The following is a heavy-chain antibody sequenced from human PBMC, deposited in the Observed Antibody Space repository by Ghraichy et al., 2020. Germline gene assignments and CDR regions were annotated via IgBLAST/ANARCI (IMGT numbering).Heavy chain of an antibody. CDR1: GYSISSGYY. Sequence: SQTLSLTCAVSGYSISSGYYWGWIRQPPGKGLEWIGSIYHSGSTYYNPSLKSRVTISVDTSKNQFSLKLSSVTAADTAVYYCARVGEVGGDAPARTNYFDYWGQGTLVTVSS. CDR2: IYHSGST. CDR3: ARVGEVGGDAPARTNYFDY. J-gene: IGHJ4*02. D-gene: IGHD2-21*02. V-gene: IGHV4-38-2*01.